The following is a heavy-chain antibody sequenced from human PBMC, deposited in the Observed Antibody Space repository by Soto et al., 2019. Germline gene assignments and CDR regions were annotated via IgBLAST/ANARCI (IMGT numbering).Heavy chain of an antibody. CDR2: IYYSGST. CDR1: GGSISSSSYY. CDR3: ARVNWNHIDY. Sequence: PSETLSLTCTVSGGSISSSSYYWGWIRQPPGKGLEWIGYIYYSGSTNYNPSLESRVTISVDTSKNQFSLKLSSVTAADTAVYYCARVNWNHIDYWGQGTLVTVSS. V-gene: IGHV4-61*05. J-gene: IGHJ4*02. D-gene: IGHD1-1*01.